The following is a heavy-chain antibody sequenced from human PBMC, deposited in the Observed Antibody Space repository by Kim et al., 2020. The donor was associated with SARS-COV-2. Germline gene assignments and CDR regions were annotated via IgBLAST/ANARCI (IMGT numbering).Heavy chain of an antibody. CDR1: GGSISSYY. D-gene: IGHD3-9*01. V-gene: IGHV4-59*01. Sequence: SETLSLTCTVSGGSISSYYWSWIRQPPGKGLEWIGYIYYSGSTNYNPSLKSRVTISVDTSKNQFSLKLSSVTAADTVVYYCARDSPYFDWFDAFDIWGQGTMVTVSS. CDR2: IYYSGST. J-gene: IGHJ3*02. CDR3: ARDSPYFDWFDAFDI.